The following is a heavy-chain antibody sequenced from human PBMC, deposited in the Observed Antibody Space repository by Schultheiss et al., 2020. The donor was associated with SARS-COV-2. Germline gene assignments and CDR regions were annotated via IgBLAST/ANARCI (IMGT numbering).Heavy chain of an antibody. D-gene: IGHD3-10*01. V-gene: IGHV3-49*03. J-gene: IGHJ6*02. CDR3: TRAGPLLWFGNGVQYYNGMEV. Sequence: GGSLRLSCTASGFTFGDYAMSWFRQAPGKGLEWVGFIRSKAYGGTTEYAASVKGRFTISRDDSKSIAYLQMNSLKTEDTAVYYCTRAGPLLWFGNGVQYYNGMEVWGQAATVTSSS. CDR1: GFTFGDYA. CDR2: IRSKAYGGTT.